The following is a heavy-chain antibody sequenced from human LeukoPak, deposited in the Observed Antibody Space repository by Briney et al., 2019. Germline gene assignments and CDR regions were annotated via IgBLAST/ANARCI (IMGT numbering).Heavy chain of an antibody. CDR2: ISAYNGNT. Sequence: ASVKVSCKASGYTFTSYGISWVRQAPGQGLEWMGWISAYNGNTNYARKLQGRVTMTTDTSTSTAYMELRSLRSDDTAVYYCARGDYDILTGARDYYYYYMDVWGKGTTVTVSS. CDR1: GYTFTSYG. D-gene: IGHD3-9*01. V-gene: IGHV1-18*01. CDR3: ARGDYDILTGARDYYYYYMDV. J-gene: IGHJ6*03.